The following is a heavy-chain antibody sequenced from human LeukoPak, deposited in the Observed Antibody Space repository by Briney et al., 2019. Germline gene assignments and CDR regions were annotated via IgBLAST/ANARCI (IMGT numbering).Heavy chain of an antibody. CDR3: AKDGQVGAIGYFDY. CDR1: GFTFSSYA. D-gene: IGHD1-26*01. V-gene: IGHV3-23*01. J-gene: IGHJ4*02. CDR2: ISGSGGST. Sequence: GGSLRLSCAASGFTFSSYAMSWVRQAPGKGLEWVSAISGSGGSTYYADSVKGRFTISRDNSKNRLYLEMNSLRAEDTAVYYCAKDGQVGAIGYFDYRGQGTLVTVSS.